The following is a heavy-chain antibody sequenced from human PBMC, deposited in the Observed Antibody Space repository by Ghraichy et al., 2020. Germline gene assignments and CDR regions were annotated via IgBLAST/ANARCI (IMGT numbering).Heavy chain of an antibody. CDR2: IDSDESNT. CDR3: ARGGYTGYTSVDS. V-gene: IGHV3-74*01. J-gene: IGHJ4*02. CDR1: GFTFSRYW. Sequence: GGSLRLSCAASGFTFSRYWMHWVRQAPGKGLVWVSHIDSDESNTNYADSVKGRFTISRDNAKNTLFLQMNSLRAEDTAVYYCARGGYTGYTSVDSWGQGTLFTVSS. D-gene: IGHD5-12*01.